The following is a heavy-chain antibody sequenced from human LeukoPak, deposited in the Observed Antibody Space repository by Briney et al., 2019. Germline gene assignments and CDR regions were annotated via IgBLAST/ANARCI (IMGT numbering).Heavy chain of an antibody. CDR3: ARDLESSGYLFFDY. CDR2: ISSYSSTI. Sequence: GGSLRLSCAASGCTFSSHSMNWVRQAPGKGLEWIAYISSYSSTIYYADSVKGRFTISRDDADNSLSLQMSSLRAEDTAVYYCARDLESSGYLFFDYWGQGTLVTVSS. CDR1: GCTFSSHS. V-gene: IGHV3-48*01. J-gene: IGHJ4*02. D-gene: IGHD3-22*01.